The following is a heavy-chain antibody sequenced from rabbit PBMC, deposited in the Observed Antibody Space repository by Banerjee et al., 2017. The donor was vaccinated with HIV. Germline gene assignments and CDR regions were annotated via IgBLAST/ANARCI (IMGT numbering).Heavy chain of an antibody. V-gene: IGHV1S39*01. J-gene: IGHJ4*01. CDR1: GFDFSSYG. CDR2: IDPIFGGT. Sequence: QEQLVESGGGLVQPGGSLKLSCKASGFDFSSYGVSWVRQAPGKGLEWIGYIDPIFGGTYYASWVNGRFTISKTSSTTVTLQMTSLTAADTATYFCARDLDGVIGWNFGWWGPGTLVTVS. D-gene: IGHD1-1*01. CDR3: ARDLDGVIGWNFGW.